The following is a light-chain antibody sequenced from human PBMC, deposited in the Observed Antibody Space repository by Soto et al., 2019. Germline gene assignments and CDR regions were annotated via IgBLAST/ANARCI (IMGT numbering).Light chain of an antibody. V-gene: IGKV3-20*01. J-gene: IGKJ5*01. CDR1: QSVTTR. CDR2: GAS. CDR3: QQYGGSPIT. Sequence: IVLTQSPGTRSLAPGERVRLCCRASQSVTTRLAWYQHKPGQAPTLLMSGASNRASGVPVRFSGSGSGTDFTLTITRLEPQDFALYYCQQYGGSPITFGLGTRLEIK.